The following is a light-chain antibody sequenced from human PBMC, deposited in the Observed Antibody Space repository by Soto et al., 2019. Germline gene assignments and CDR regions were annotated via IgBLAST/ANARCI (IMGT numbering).Light chain of an antibody. V-gene: IGLV2-8*01. Sequence: ALTHPPSASGSPGQSVTISCTGTKNDIGVYDFVSWCQHHPGKAPRLIIYEVVQRPSGVPDGFSGSKSGNTASLTVSGLQAADEADYFCKSYAGSNTYVFGSGTKVTVL. CDR3: KSYAGSNTYV. J-gene: IGLJ1*01. CDR1: KNDIGVYDF. CDR2: EVV.